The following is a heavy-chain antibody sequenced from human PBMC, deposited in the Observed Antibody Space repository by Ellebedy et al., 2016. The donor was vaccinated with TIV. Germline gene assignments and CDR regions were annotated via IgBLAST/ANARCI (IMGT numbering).Heavy chain of an antibody. D-gene: IGHD3-10*01. CDR3: ARTTRLVRGVIEFDP. J-gene: IGHJ5*02. CDR1: GYTFTDYD. CDR2: MNPNTGNT. V-gene: IGHV1-8*01. Sequence: ASVKVSXXASGYTFTDYDINWARQASGQGLEWMGWMNPNTGNTGSAQKFQGRVTMTRHTSINTAYMELSSLRSEDTAVYYCARTTRLVRGVIEFDPWGQGTLVTVSS.